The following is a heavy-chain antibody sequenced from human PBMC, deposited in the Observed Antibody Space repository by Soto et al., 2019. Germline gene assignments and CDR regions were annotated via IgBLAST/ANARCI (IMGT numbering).Heavy chain of an antibody. Sequence: GSLRLSCAASGFIFNNYYMSWIRQAPGKGLEWLSNITGSSGSKKYADAGKGRFTISRDNAKKSLYLEIHSLRAEDTAVYYCARYAAEVTTFFDHWGQGTLVTVSS. J-gene: IGHJ4*02. CDR3: ARYAAEVTTFFDH. D-gene: IGHD4-17*01. V-gene: IGHV3-11*06. CDR1: GFIFNNYY. CDR2: ITGSSGSK.